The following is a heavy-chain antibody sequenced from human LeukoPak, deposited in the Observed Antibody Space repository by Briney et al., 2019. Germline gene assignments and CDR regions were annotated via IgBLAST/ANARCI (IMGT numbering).Heavy chain of an antibody. CDR2: IWYDGSNK. V-gene: IGHV3-33*01. CDR1: GFTFRSYG. CDR3: ARGRGYDSGTYNYAFSDY. Sequence: PGGSLRLSCAASGFTFRSYGMHWVRQAPGKGLEWVAVIWYDGSNKYYADSVKGRFTISRDNSKNTLYLQMNSLRAEDAAVYYCARGRGYDSGTYNYAFSDYWGQGTLVTVSS. J-gene: IGHJ4*02. D-gene: IGHD3-22*01.